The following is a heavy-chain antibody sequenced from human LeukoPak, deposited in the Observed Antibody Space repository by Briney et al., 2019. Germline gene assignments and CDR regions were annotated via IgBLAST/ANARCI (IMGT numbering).Heavy chain of an antibody. CDR3: AKFHDYGDYVPRHYFDY. Sequence: GRSLRLSCAASGFTFSSYAMHWVRQAPGKGLEWVALMSYDGSNKYYADSVKGRFTISRDNSKNTLHLQMNSLRAEDTAVYYCAKFHDYGDYVPRHYFDYWGQGTLVTVPS. J-gene: IGHJ4*02. CDR1: GFTFSSYA. V-gene: IGHV3-30*18. D-gene: IGHD4-17*01. CDR2: MSYDGSNK.